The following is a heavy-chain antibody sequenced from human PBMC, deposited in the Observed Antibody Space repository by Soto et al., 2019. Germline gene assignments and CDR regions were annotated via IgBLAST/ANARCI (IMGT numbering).Heavy chain of an antibody. CDR1: GFTFSSYW. CDR2: IKQDGSEE. CDR3: ARIAASGRGWDV. J-gene: IGHJ6*04. Sequence: EVQLVESGGGLVQPGGSLRLSCVDSGFTFSSYWMSWVRQAPVKGLEWVGNIKQDGSEENCVDPVKGRFTISRDNAKNSMYMKRNSLRAEDSAVYYCARIAASGRGWDVWGKGTTVVVSS. V-gene: IGHV3-7*01. D-gene: IGHD6-13*01.